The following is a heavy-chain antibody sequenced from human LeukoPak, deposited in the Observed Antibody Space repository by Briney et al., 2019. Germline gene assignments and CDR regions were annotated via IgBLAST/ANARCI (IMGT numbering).Heavy chain of an antibody. V-gene: IGHV1-69*06. D-gene: IGHD3-10*01. CDR3: ARDSMVRGVSHYYYYYYMDV. Sequence: SVKVSCKASGGTFSSYAISWVRQAPGQGLEWMGGIIPIFGTANYAQKFQGRVTITADKSTSTAYMELSSLRSEDTAVYYCARDSMVRGVSHYYYYYYMDVWGKGTTVTVSS. CDR2: IIPIFGTA. J-gene: IGHJ6*03. CDR1: GGTFSSYA.